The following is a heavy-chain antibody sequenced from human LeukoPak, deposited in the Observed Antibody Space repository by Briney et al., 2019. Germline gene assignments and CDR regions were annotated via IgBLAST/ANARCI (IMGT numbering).Heavy chain of an antibody. CDR2: INHSGST. CDR3: ARGKTGYSSSWYGY. J-gene: IGHJ4*02. V-gene: IGHV4-34*01. D-gene: IGHD6-13*01. Sequence: SETLSLTCAVYGGSFSGYYWSWIRQPPGKGLEWIGEINHSGSTNYNPSLKSRVTISVDTSKNQFSLKLSSVTAADTAVYYCARGKTGYSSSWYGYWGQGTLVTVSS. CDR1: GGSFSGYY.